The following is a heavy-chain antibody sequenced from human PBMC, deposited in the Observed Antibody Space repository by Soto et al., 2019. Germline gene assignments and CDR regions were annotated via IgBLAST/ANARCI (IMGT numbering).Heavy chain of an antibody. D-gene: IGHD3-22*01. V-gene: IGHV1-18*01. CDR2: ISAYNGNT. Sequence: ASVKVSCKASGYTFTSYGISWVRQAPGQGLEWMGWISAYNGNTNYAQKLQGRVTMTTDTSTSTAYMELRSLRSDDTAVYYCARNHAGGYYDSSGYCFDYWGQGTLVTVSS. CDR3: ARNHAGGYYDSSGYCFDY. J-gene: IGHJ4*02. CDR1: GYTFTSYG.